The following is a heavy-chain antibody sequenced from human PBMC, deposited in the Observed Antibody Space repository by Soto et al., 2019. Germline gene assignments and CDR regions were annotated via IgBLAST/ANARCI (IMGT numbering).Heavy chain of an antibody. Sequence: QVQLVESGGGVVQPGRSLRLSCAASGFTFSSYAMHWVRQAPGKGLEWVAVISYDGSNKYYADSVKGRFTISRDNSKNTLYLQMNSLIAEDTAVYYCARDLSIAAAGTSGAFDIWGQGTMVTVSS. CDR2: ISYDGSNK. CDR1: GFTFSSYA. D-gene: IGHD6-13*01. CDR3: ARDLSIAAAGTSGAFDI. J-gene: IGHJ3*02. V-gene: IGHV3-30-3*01.